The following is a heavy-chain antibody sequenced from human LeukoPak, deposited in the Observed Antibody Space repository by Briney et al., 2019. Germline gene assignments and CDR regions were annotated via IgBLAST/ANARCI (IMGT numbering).Heavy chain of an antibody. CDR2: ISSSSSYI. V-gene: IGHV3-21*01. D-gene: IGHD1-26*01. Sequence: GGSLRLSCAASGFTFSSYSMNWVRQAPGKGLVWVSSISSSSSYIYYADSVKGRFTISRDNAKNSLYLQMNSLRAEDTAVYYCARDRMLSGAFDYWGQGTLVTVSS. CDR3: ARDRMLSGAFDY. CDR1: GFTFSSYS. J-gene: IGHJ4*02.